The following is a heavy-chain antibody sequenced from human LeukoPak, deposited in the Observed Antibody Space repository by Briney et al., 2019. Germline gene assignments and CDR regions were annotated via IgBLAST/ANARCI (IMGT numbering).Heavy chain of an antibody. Sequence: PGGSLRLSCEASGFTFSHFGMHWVRQAPGKGLEWVAVIWSDATNQYYGDSVKGRFTISRDNFKKTVSLQMDSLRAEDTAVYYCAKDAQRGFDYRNSLEHWGQGSLVTVSS. V-gene: IGHV3-33*06. CDR1: GFTFSHFG. CDR3: AKDAQRGFDYRNSLEH. J-gene: IGHJ4*02. D-gene: IGHD4-11*01. CDR2: IWSDATNQ.